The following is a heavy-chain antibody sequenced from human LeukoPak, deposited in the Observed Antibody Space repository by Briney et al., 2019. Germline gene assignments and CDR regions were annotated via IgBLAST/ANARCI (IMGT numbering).Heavy chain of an antibody. CDR2: IYYSGST. J-gene: IGHJ4*02. CDR3: ASGGGSYYSDFDY. Sequence: SETLSLTCAVYGGSFSGYYWSWIRQPPGKGLEWIGSIYYSGSTYYNPSLKSRITISIDTSKNQFSLKLNSVTAADTAVYYCASGGGSYYSDFDYWGQGTLVTVSS. CDR1: GGSFSGYY. D-gene: IGHD1-26*01. V-gene: IGHV4-34*01.